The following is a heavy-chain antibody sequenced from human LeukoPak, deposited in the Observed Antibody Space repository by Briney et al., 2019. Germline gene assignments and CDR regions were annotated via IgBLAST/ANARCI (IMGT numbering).Heavy chain of an antibody. J-gene: IGHJ4*02. CDR3: ARHGGIQLWFTSFDY. CDR1: GGSISSSSYY. D-gene: IGHD5-18*01. Sequence: WETLSLTCTVSGGSISSSSYYWGWIRQPPGKGLEWIGSIYYSGSTYYNPSLKSRVTISVDTSKNQFSLKLSSVTAADTAVYYCARHGGIQLWFTSFDYWGQGTLVTVSS. CDR2: IYYSGST. V-gene: IGHV4-39*01.